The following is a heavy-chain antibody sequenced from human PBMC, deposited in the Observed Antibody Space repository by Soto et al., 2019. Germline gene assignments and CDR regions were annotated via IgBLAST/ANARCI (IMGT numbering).Heavy chain of an antibody. J-gene: IGHJ4*02. Sequence: PEGSLRLSCAASGFTFSTYAMSWVRQAPGKGLEWVSTIDNSGGITYYADSVKGRFTISRDNSKNTLYLQMNSLRTEDTAVYYCAKGGYNYGFLFDCWGQGTLVTVSS. D-gene: IGHD5-18*01. CDR1: GFTFSTYA. V-gene: IGHV3-23*05. CDR3: AKGGYNYGFLFDC. CDR2: IDNSGGIT.